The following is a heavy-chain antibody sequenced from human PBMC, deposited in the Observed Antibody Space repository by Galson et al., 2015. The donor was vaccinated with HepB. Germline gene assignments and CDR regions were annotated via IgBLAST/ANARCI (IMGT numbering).Heavy chain of an antibody. CDR2: VSYDGSNK. Sequence: SLRLSCAASGFTFSSYGMHWVRQAPGKGLEWVAVVSYDGSNKYYADSVKGRFTISRDNSKNTLYLQMNSLRAEDTAVYYCAKDFVRGDYWGQGTLVTVSS. CDR1: GFTFSSYG. J-gene: IGHJ4*02. D-gene: IGHD3-10*01. V-gene: IGHV3-30*18. CDR3: AKDFVRGDY.